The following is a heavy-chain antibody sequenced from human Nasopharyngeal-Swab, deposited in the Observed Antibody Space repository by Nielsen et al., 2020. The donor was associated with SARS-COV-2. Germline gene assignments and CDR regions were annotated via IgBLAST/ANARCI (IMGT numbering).Heavy chain of an antibody. J-gene: IGHJ4*02. CDR1: GYSFTNYW. CDR3: ARRGDCNGHPCYSDY. D-gene: IGHD2-21*02. CDR2: IYPGDSSI. Sequence: GESLKISCQASGYSFTNYWIGWVRQMPGTGLEWMGLIYPGDSSIRYIPSFQGQVTLSVAKSLRPPSLPWGNLPASAAAPSYCARRGDCNGHPCYSDYWGQGTLVTVSS. V-gene: IGHV5-51*01.